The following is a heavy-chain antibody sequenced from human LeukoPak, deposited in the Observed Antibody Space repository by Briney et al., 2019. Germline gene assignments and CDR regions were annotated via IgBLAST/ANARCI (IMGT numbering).Heavy chain of an antibody. CDR3: AGQWLRLGPIDY. D-gene: IGHD5-12*01. J-gene: IGHJ4*02. CDR1: GFTFSNYA. V-gene: IGHV3-23*01. CDR2: IGGSGGSS. Sequence: PGGTLRLSCSASGFTFSNYAMNWVRQAPGKGLEWVSAIGGSGGSSYYADSVKGRVTISRDNSKDTLYLQMNSLRVDDTAVYYCAGQWLRLGPIDYWGQGTLVSVSS.